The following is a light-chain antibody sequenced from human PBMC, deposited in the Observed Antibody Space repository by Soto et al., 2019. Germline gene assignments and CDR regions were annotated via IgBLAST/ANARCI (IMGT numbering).Light chain of an antibody. J-gene: IGLJ2*01. Sequence: QSALTQPRSVSGSPGQSVTISCTGTNSDVGGYNSVSWYQHHPGKAPKAVIYGVSRRPSGVPDRFSGSKSANTASLTISGLQAEDEADYYCCSYAGSYTFVVFGGGTQLTVL. CDR3: CSYAGSYTFVV. CDR2: GVS. CDR1: NSDVGGYNS. V-gene: IGLV2-11*01.